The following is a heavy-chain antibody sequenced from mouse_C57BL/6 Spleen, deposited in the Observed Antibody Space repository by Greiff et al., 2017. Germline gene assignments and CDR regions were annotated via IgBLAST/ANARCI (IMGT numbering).Heavy chain of an antibody. CDR3: AILGITLGSGYYAMDY. CDR2: IHPSDSDT. J-gene: IGHJ4*01. CDR1: GYTFTSYW. D-gene: IGHD1-1*02. Sequence: QVQLQQPGAELVKPGASVKVSCKAPGYTFTSYWMHWVKQRPGQGLEWIGRIHPSDSDTNYNQKFKGKATLTVDKSSSTAYMQLSSLTSEDSAVYYCAILGITLGSGYYAMDYWGQGTSVTVSS. V-gene: IGHV1-74*01.